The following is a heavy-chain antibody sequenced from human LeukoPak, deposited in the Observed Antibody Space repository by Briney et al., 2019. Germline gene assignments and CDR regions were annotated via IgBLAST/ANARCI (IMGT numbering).Heavy chain of an antibody. CDR2: IYTGGRT. CDR3: VRDPYYYMDV. CDR1: GFTFSSYA. V-gene: IGHV3-53*01. J-gene: IGHJ6*03. Sequence: PGGSLRLSCAASGFTFSSYAMSWVRQAPGKGLEWVSVIYTGGRTYYSDSVKGRFTISRDNSKNTLYLQMTSLRAEDTAVYYCVRDPYYYMDVWGKGTMVTISS.